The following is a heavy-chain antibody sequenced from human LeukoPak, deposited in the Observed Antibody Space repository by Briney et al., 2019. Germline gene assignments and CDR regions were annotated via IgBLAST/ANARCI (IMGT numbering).Heavy chain of an antibody. CDR2: ISSSGRGSST. CDR3: AKFKNDLWNGYPNDAFDI. J-gene: IGHJ3*02. V-gene: IGHV3-23*01. D-gene: IGHD3-3*01. Sequence: GGSLRLSCAASGFAFSSYAMSWVRQAPGKGLEWVSAISSSGRGSSTHYADSVKGRFTISRDDSKNTLYLQMNSLRAEDTAIYYCAKFKNDLWNGYPNDAFDIWGQGTMVTVSS. CDR1: GFAFSSYA.